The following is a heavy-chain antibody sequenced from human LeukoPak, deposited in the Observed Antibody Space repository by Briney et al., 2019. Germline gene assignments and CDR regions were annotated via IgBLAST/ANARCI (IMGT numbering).Heavy chain of an antibody. D-gene: IGHD6-19*01. CDR3: ARDIRVAGPDY. CDR1: GFTFSSYA. V-gene: IGHV3-64*01. CDR2: ISSNGGST. Sequence: SGGSLRLACAASGFTFSSYAMHWVRQAPGKGLEYVSAISSNGGSTYYANSVKGRFTISRDNSKNTLYLQMGSLRAEDTAVYYCARDIRVAGPDYWGQGTLVTVSS. J-gene: IGHJ4*02.